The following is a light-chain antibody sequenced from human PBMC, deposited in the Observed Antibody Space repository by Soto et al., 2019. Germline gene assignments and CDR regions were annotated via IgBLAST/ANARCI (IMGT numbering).Light chain of an antibody. CDR2: GAS. Sequence: DNVLTQSPGTLSFSPGERAILSCRDSQSVSSNYLAWYQQKVGQAPRLLIHGASSRATGIPDRFSGSGSGTDFTLTISRLEPEDFALYYCQQYGSSPITFGQGTRLEIK. CDR1: QSVSSNY. V-gene: IGKV3-20*01. CDR3: QQYGSSPIT. J-gene: IGKJ5*01.